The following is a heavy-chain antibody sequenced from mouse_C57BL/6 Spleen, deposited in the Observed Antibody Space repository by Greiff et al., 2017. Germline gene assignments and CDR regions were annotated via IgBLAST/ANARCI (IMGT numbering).Heavy chain of an antibody. D-gene: IGHD1-1*01. J-gene: IGHJ4*01. V-gene: IGHV1-50*01. CDR2: IDPSDSYT. CDR1: GYTFTSYW. Sequence: QVQLQQPGAELVKPGASVKLSCKASGYTFTSYWMQWVKQRPGPGLEWIGEIDPSDSYTNYNQKFKGKATLTVDTSASTAYMQLSSLTSEDSAVYYCARGGYYGRKGYAMDYWGQGTSVTVSS. CDR3: ARGGYYGRKGYAMDY.